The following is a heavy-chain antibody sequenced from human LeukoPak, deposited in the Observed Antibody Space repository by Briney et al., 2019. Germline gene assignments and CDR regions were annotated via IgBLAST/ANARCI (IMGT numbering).Heavy chain of an antibody. J-gene: IGHJ4*02. V-gene: IGHV3-30*02. D-gene: IGHD3-22*01. CDR3: AKYAGAGAYDRHNEFDS. CDR2: IRYDGSNK. Sequence: PGGSLRLSCAASGFIFSSYGMHWVRQAPGKGLEWAAFIRYDGSNKYYADSVKGRFTISRDNSKNTLYLQMNSLRAVDTAVYYCAKYAGAGAYDRHNEFDSWGQGTLVTVSS. CDR1: GFIFSSYG.